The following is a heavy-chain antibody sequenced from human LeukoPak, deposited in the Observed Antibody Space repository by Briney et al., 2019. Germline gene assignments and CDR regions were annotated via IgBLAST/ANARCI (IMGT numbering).Heavy chain of an antibody. CDR3: ARAPGHCDFWSGYVDAFES. V-gene: IGHV4-59*01. J-gene: IGHJ3*02. CDR2: IYYSGST. D-gene: IGHD3-3*01. Sequence: PSETLSLTCTVSGGSISSYYWSWIRQPPGKGLEWLGYIYYSGSTNYNPPLKSRVTISVDTSKKQFSLKLSSVSAADTAVYYGARAPGHCDFWSGYVDAFESWGQGTMVTVSS. CDR1: GGSISSYY.